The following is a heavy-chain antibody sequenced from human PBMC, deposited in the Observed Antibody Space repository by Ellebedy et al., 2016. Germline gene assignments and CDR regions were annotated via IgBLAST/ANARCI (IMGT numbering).Heavy chain of an antibody. V-gene: IGHV3-11*01. CDR2: ISSSGTNI. CDR3: AKEDGGYVFDH. J-gene: IGHJ4*02. CDR1: GFTFSDYY. Sequence: GESLKISXAASGFTFSDYYMSWIRQVPGKGLEWVSYISSSGTNIYYADSVKGRFTISRDNAKNSLFLQMNNLRAEDTAVYYCAKEDGGYVFDHWGQGALVTVSS. D-gene: IGHD5-12*01.